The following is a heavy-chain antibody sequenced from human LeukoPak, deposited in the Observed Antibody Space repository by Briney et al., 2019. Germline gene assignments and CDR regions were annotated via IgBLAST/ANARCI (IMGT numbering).Heavy chain of an antibody. CDR1: GYTFTSYG. CDR2: ISAYNGNT. CDR3: ARDGGTYYYDSSGYVPFDY. J-gene: IGHJ4*02. V-gene: IGHV1-18*01. D-gene: IGHD3-22*01. Sequence: ASVKVSCKASGYTFTSYGISWERQAPGQGLEWMGWISAYNGNTNYAQKLQGRVTVTTDTSTSTAYMELRSLRSDDTAVYYCARDGGTYYYDSSGYVPFDYWGQGTLVTVSS.